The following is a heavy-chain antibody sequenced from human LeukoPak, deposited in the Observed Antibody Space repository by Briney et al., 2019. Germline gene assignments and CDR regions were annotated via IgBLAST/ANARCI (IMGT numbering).Heavy chain of an antibody. Sequence: GGSLRLSCAASGFTFRNCAMSWVRQAPGKGLERVSGISGTGYNTYYADSVKGRFTISRDNSKNTLYLQMNSLRAEDTAVYYCAKDQSAYSYGDFYDYWGQGTLVTVSS. D-gene: IGHD5-18*01. CDR2: ISGTGYNT. V-gene: IGHV3-23*01. J-gene: IGHJ4*02. CDR3: AKDQSAYSYGDFYDY. CDR1: GFTFRNCA.